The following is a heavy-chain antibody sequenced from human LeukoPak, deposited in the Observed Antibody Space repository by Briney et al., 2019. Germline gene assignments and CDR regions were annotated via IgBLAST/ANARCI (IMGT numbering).Heavy chain of an antibody. CDR2: IYSTGST. V-gene: IGHV4-4*07. D-gene: IGHD3-10*01. J-gene: IGHJ4*02. CDR3: ARVSLVRGAPDYYFDY. CDR1: GGSISSYY. Sequence: SETLSLTCTVSGGSISSYYWIWIRQPAGKGLEWIGRIYSTGSTNYNPSLKSRVTMSVDASKSQFSLKLSSVTAADTAVYYCARVSLVRGAPDYYFDYWGQGTLVTVSS.